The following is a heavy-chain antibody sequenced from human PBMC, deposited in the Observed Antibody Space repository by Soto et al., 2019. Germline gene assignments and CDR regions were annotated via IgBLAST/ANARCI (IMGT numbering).Heavy chain of an antibody. CDR1: GYSFTSYW. CDR2: IYPGDSDT. Sequence: GESLKISCKGSGYSFTSYWIGWVRQMPGKGLEWMGIIYPGDSDTRYSPSFQGQVTISADKSISTAYLQWSSLKASDTAMYYCARPVIGVATVVTPRYFDYWGQGTLVTVSS. CDR3: ARPVIGVATVVTPRYFDY. J-gene: IGHJ4*02. V-gene: IGHV5-51*01. D-gene: IGHD5-12*01.